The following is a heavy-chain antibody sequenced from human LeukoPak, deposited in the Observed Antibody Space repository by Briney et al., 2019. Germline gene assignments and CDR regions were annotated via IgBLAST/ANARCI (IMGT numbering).Heavy chain of an antibody. J-gene: IGHJ6*02. CDR1: GFTFSNHG. Sequence: GGSLRLSCAASGFTFSNHGMHWIRQAPGKGLQWVALIWYDGSNRYHAEYVEGRFTVSRDNSKNTLYLQMNTLRDDDTAGYFCAIPVSICTNSRDYGMDVWGQGTTVTVSS. CDR3: AIPVSICTNSRDYGMDV. CDR2: IWYDGSNR. D-gene: IGHD3-3*02. V-gene: IGHV3-33*01.